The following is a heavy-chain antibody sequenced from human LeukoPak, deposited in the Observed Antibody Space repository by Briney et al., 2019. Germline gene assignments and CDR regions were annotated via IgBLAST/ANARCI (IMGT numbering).Heavy chain of an antibody. D-gene: IGHD1-26*01. CDR3: AGDRATSYFDY. CDR2: IWYDGSNK. Sequence: TGGSLRLSCAASGFTFRSHGMHWVRQAPGKGLEWVAFIWYDGSNKYYTDSVKGRFTISRDNSKNTLYLQMNSLRAEDTAVYYCAGDRATSYFDYWGQGALVTIFS. J-gene: IGHJ4*02. V-gene: IGHV3-33*01. CDR1: GFTFRSHG.